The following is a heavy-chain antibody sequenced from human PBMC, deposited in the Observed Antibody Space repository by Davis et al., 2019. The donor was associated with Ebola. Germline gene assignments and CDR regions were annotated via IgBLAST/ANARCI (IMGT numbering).Heavy chain of an antibody. J-gene: IGHJ4*02. Sequence: ASVKVSCKASGYTFTSYYMHWVRQAPGQGLEWMGIINPSGGSTSYAQKFQGRVTMTRDTSTSTVYMELSSLRSEDTAVYYCARDQGPISYYYDSSGYWGCLGYWGQGTLVTVSS. CDR2: INPSGGST. CDR1: GYTFTSYY. D-gene: IGHD3-22*01. CDR3: ARDQGPISYYYDSSGYWGCLGY. V-gene: IGHV1-46*01.